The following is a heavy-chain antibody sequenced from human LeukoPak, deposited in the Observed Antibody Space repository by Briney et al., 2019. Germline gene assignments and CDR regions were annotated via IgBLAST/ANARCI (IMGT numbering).Heavy chain of an antibody. CDR1: GGSISSGDYY. D-gene: IGHD3-3*01. J-gene: IGHJ4*02. V-gene: IGHV4-30-4*01. CDR3: ARAAGSLYDFWSGYQIDY. Sequence: SETLSLTCTVSGGSISSGDYYWNWIRQPPGKGLEWIGYIYYSGSTYYNPSLKSRVTISVDTSKNQFSLRLSSVTAADTAVYYCARAAGSLYDFWSGYQIDYWGQGTLVTVSS. CDR2: IYYSGST.